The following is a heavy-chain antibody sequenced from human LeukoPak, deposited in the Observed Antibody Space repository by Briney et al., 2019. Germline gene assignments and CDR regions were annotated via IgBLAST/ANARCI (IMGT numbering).Heavy chain of an antibody. CDR2: IRYDGSNK. CDR1: GFTFSNHA. CDR3: AKDRSGSYSQGLDY. J-gene: IGHJ4*02. D-gene: IGHD1-26*01. V-gene: IGHV3-30*02. Sequence: GGSLRLSCAASGFTFSNHAMHWVRQAPGKGLEWVAFIRYDGSNKYYADSVKGRFTISRDNSKNTLYLQMNSLRAEDTAVYYCAKDRSGSYSQGLDYWGQGTLVTVSS.